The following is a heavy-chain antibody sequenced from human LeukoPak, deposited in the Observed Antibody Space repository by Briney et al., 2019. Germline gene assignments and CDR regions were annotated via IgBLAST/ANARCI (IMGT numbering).Heavy chain of an antibody. V-gene: IGHV3-53*01. Sequence: SSETLSLTCAVYGGSFSDYYWSWVRQAPGKGLEWVSVIYSGGSTYYADSVKGRFTISRDNSKNTLYLQMNSLRAEDTAVYYCARNVGITGTTSWFDPWGQGTLVTVSS. CDR1: GGSFSDYY. J-gene: IGHJ5*02. CDR3: ARNVGITGTTSWFDP. D-gene: IGHD1-7*01. CDR2: IYSGGST.